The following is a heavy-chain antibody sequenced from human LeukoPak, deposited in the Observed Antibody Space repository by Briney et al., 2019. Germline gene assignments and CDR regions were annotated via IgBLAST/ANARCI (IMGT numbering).Heavy chain of an antibody. J-gene: IGHJ4*02. D-gene: IGHD3-16*02. CDR2: IYPGDSDT. Sequence: GESLQISCKGSGYSFTSYWIGWVRQMPGKGLGWMGIIYPGDSDTRYSPSFQGQVTISADKSISTAYLQWSSLKASDTAMYYCARGIKVDYDYVWGSYRPADYWGQGTLVTVSS. V-gene: IGHV5-51*01. CDR1: GYSFTSYW. CDR3: ARGIKVDYDYVWGSYRPADY.